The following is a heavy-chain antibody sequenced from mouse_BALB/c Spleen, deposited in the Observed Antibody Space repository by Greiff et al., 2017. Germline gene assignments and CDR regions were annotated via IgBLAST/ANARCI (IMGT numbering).Heavy chain of an antibody. J-gene: IGHJ3*01. CDR1: GYTFTSYW. V-gene: IGHV1S22*01. Sequence: LQQPGSELVRPGASVKLSCKASGYTFTSYWMHWVKQRPGQGLEWIGNIYPGSGSTNYDEKFKSKATLTVDTSSSTAYMQLSSLTSEDSAVYYCTRSDYGYDEVAYWGQGTLVTVSA. D-gene: IGHD2-2*01. CDR3: TRSDYGYDEVAY. CDR2: IYPGSGST.